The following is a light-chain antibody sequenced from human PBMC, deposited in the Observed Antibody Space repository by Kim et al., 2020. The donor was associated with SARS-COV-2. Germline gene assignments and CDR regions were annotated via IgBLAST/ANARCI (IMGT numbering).Light chain of an antibody. CDR2: DNN. Sequence: GQQVTISCSGSSSNIGNKYVSWYQQLPGTAPKLLIYDNNKRPSGIPDRFSGSKSGTSATLGITGLQTGDEADYYCGTWDSSLSAVVFGGGTQLTVL. V-gene: IGLV1-51*01. CDR3: GTWDSSLSAVV. J-gene: IGLJ2*01. CDR1: SSNIGNKY.